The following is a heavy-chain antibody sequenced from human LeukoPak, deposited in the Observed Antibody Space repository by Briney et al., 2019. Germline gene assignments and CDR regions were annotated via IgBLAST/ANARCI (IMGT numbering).Heavy chain of an antibody. CDR2: ISSSGSTI. CDR3: ARDGGYGDYGGKSYYYGMDV. V-gene: IGHV3-48*03. J-gene: IGHJ6*02. D-gene: IGHD4-17*01. Sequence: GGSLRLSCAASGFTFSSYEMNWVRQAPGKGLEWVSYISSSGSTIYYADSVKGRFTISRDNAKNSLYLQMNSLRAEDTAVYYCARDGGYGDYGGKSYYYGMDVWGQGTTVTVSS. CDR1: GFTFSSYE.